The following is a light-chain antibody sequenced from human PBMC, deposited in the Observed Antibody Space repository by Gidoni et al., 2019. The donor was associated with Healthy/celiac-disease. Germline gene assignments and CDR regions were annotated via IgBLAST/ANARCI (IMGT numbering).Light chain of an antibody. Sequence: TVLTQSPATLSLSPGERATLSGRASQRVRSYLAWYRQKPALLIYVAYHRSTGIPARFIGSGSGRDCTLTISSLEPEDFAVYYCQQRSNWPPITFGQGTRLEIK. V-gene: IGKV3-11*02. CDR1: QRVRSY. CDR3: QQRSNWPPIT. CDR2: VAY. J-gene: IGKJ5*01.